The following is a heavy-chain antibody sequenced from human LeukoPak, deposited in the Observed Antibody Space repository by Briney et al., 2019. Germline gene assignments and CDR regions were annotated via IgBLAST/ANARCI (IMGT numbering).Heavy chain of an antibody. CDR3: ARDLGVSSSWYVAFDI. V-gene: IGHV3-21*01. J-gene: IGHJ3*02. Sequence: PGGSLRLSCAASGFTFSSYSINWVRQAPGKGLEWVSSISSSSSYIYYADSVKGRFTISRDNAKNSLYLQMNSLRAEDTAVYYCARDLGVSSSWYVAFDIWGQGTMVTVS. CDR2: ISSSSSYI. CDR1: GFTFSSYS. D-gene: IGHD6-13*01.